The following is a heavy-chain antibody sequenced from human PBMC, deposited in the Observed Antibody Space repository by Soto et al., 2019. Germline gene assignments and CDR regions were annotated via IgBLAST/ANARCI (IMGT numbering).Heavy chain of an antibody. CDR3: ASGRADSTSSFDF. D-gene: IGHD6-6*01. CDR1: GFTFSSYA. CDR2: ISGSGGST. J-gene: IGHJ4*02. Sequence: VQLVESGGGVVQPGTSLRLSCAASGFTFSSYAMSWVRQAPGKGLEWVSAISGSGGSTFYADSVKGRFTISRDNSKNTLYLQMNSLRAEDTAVYYCASGRADSTSSFDFWGQGTLVTVSS. V-gene: IGHV3-23*04.